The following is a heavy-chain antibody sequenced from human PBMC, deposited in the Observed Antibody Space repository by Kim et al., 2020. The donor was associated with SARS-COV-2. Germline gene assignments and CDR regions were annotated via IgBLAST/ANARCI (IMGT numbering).Heavy chain of an antibody. V-gene: IGHV3-30*18. CDR2: ISYDGSNK. Sequence: GGSLRLSCAASGFTFSSYGMHWVRQAPGKGLEWVAVISYDGSNKYYADSVKGRFTISRDNSKNTLYLQMNSLRAEDTAVYYCAKDFAPGQQQLASYFDYWGQGTLVTVSS. CDR3: AKDFAPGQQQLASYFDY. CDR1: GFTFSSYG. D-gene: IGHD6-13*01. J-gene: IGHJ4*02.